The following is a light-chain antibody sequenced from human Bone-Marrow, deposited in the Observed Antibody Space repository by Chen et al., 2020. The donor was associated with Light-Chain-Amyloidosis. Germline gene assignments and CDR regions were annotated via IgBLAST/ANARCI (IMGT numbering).Light chain of an antibody. CDR3: CSYAGSTTYIV. CDR2: DVT. V-gene: IGLV2-23*02. Sequence: QSALTQPASVSGSPGQSINISCTGTSRDVGRYNLVTWYQQHPGKAPKLMIFDVTTRPAGVSNRFSGSKSGTTASLTISGLQADDEADYYCCSYAGSTTYIVFGGGTKLTVL. J-gene: IGLJ2*01. CDR1: SRDVGRYNL.